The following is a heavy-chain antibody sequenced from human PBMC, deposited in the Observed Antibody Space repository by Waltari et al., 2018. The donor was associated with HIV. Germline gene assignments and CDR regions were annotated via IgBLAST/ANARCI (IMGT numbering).Heavy chain of an antibody. J-gene: IGHJ6*02. CDR3: SRAGTAAGKSNYYYGTDV. Sequence: QVQLVASGGGVAQPGMSLRLYCVASGFSFSSLAMLRVSQAPGKGLEWVALIWYDGSQKYYADSVKGRFTISRDNSQNTLYLQVDSLRVEDTATYYCSRAGTAAGKSNYYYGTDVWGQGTTVTVSS. CDR1: GFSFSSLA. CDR2: IWYDGSQK. D-gene: IGHD6-13*01. V-gene: IGHV3-33*01.